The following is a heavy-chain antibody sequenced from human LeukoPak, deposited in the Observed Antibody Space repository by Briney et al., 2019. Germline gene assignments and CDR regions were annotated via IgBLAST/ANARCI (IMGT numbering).Heavy chain of an antibody. D-gene: IGHD3-22*01. V-gene: IGHV3-21*04. CDR2: ISSSSSYI. CDR3: AKDIGSSGYYYPDY. J-gene: IGHJ4*02. CDR1: GFTFSSYS. Sequence: SGGSLRLSCAASGFTFSSYSMNWVRQAPGKGLEWVSSISSSSSYIYYADSVKGRFTISRDNAKNSLYLQMNSLRAEDTALYYCAKDIGSSGYYYPDYWGQGTLVTVSS.